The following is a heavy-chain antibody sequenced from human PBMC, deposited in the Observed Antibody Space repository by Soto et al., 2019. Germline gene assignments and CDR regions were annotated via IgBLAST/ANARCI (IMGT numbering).Heavy chain of an antibody. Sequence: SVKVSRKASGGTFSSYTSSWVRQAPGQGLEWMGRIIPILGIANYAQKFQGRVTITADKSTSTAYMELSSLRSEDTAVYYCAREGGGIYYYYYGMDVWGQGTTLTVSS. CDR3: AREGGGIYYYYYGMDV. V-gene: IGHV1-69*02. J-gene: IGHJ6*02. D-gene: IGHD2-15*01. CDR2: IIPILGIA. CDR1: GGTFSSYT.